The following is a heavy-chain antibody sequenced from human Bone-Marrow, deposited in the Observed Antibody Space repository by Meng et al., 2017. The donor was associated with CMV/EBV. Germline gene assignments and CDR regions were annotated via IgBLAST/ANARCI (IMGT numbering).Heavy chain of an antibody. CDR2: ISSSGSTI. CDR1: GFTFSSYE. CDR3: ALIAYYDFWSGYDFDY. V-gene: IGHV3-48*03. J-gene: IGHJ4*02. D-gene: IGHD3-3*01. Sequence: GGSLRLSCAASGFTFSSYEMNWVRQAPGKGLEWVSYISSSGSTIYYADSVKGRFTISRDDAKNSLYLQMNSLRAEDTAVYYCALIAYYDFWSGYDFDYWGQGPLVTFFS.